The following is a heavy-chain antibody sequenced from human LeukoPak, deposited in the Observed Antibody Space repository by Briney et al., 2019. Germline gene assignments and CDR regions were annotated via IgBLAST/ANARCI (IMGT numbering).Heavy chain of an antibody. CDR3: ARDRLQLQS. V-gene: IGHV4-61*01. CDR1: GGSISSSSYY. CDR2: IFYSGGT. J-gene: IGHJ5*02. D-gene: IGHD1-1*01. Sequence: SETLSLTCTVSGGSISSSSYYWGWIRQPPGKGLEWIGYIFYSGGTNYNPSLKSRVTISVDTSKNQFSLKLNSVTAADTAVYYCARDRLQLQSWGQGTLVTVSS.